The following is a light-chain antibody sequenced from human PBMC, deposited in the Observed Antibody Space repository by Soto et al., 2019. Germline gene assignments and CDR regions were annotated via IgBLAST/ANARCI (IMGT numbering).Light chain of an antibody. CDR3: QSYDSSLSAVV. V-gene: IGLV1-40*01. CDR2: GNS. Sequence: QSVLTQPPSVSGAPGRRVTISCTGTSSNIGAGYDVHGYQQLPGTAPKLLIYGNSNRPSGVPDRFSGSKSGTSASLAITGLQAEDEADYYCQSYDSSLSAVVFGGGTKVTVL. CDR1: SSNIGAGYD. J-gene: IGLJ2*01.